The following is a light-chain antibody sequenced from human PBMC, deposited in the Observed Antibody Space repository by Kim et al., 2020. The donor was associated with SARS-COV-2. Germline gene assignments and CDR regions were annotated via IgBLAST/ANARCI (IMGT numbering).Light chain of an antibody. CDR3: QHSYMTPQT. CDR2: AAY. J-gene: IGKJ2*01. Sequence: DIQMTQSPSSLSASVGDRVTITCRTSQMIDNYLNWYQQRPGQAPKFLIYAAYNLQSGVPSRFSGSGSETDFTLTIDGIQPEDSATYYCQHSYMTPQTFGQGTKLEI. CDR1: QMIDNY. V-gene: IGKV1-39*01.